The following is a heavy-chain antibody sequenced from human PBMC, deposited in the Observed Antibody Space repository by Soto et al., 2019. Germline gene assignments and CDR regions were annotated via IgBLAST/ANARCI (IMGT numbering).Heavy chain of an antibody. D-gene: IGHD3-22*01. CDR2: IFSNDEK. Sequence: GSGPTLVNPTETLTLTCTVSGFSLSNPSMGVSWIRQPPGKALEWLAHIFSNDEKSYSTSLRSRLTISRGTSKSQVVLTMTNMDPVDTPTDYCARIQRISMLVVCKPYFDYCGQGARVTASS. J-gene: IGHJ4*02. CDR3: ARIQRISMLVVCKPYFDY. CDR1: GFSLSNPSMG. V-gene: IGHV2-26*01.